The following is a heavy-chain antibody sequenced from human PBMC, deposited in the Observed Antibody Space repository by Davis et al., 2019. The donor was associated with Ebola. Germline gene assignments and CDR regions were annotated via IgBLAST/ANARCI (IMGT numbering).Heavy chain of an antibody. V-gene: IGHV3-74*01. D-gene: IGHD4-17*01. CDR2: IKLDGSRT. CDR3: ARVPYGDSWRWFDP. Sequence: GESLKISCAASGFTFSSYWMHWVRQAPGKGLVWVSRIKLDGSRTTCADSVKGRFTISRDNAKNTLNLQMNRLRAEDTALSYCARVPYGDSWRWFDPWGQGTLVTVSS. CDR1: GFTFSSYW. J-gene: IGHJ5*02.